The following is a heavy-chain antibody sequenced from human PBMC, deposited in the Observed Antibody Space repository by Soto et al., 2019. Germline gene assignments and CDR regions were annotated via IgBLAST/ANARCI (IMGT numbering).Heavy chain of an antibody. J-gene: IGHJ6*02. CDR2: IVVGSGNT. D-gene: IGHD2-15*01. V-gene: IGHV1-58*01. CDR1: GFTFTSSA. Sequence: SVKVSCKASGFTFTSSAVHWVRQARGRRLEWIGWIVVGSGNTNYAQKFQERVTITRDMSTSTAYMELSSLRSEDTAVYYCAAEGSGYYYGMDVWGQGTTVTVSS. CDR3: AAEGSGYYYGMDV.